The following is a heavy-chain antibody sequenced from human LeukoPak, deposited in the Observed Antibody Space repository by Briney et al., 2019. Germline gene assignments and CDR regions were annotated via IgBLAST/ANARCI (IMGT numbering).Heavy chain of an antibody. CDR2: IKQDGSAQ. V-gene: IGHV3-7*01. CDR1: GFTFSKYW. CDR3: ARDTVVAYCGGDCPGTGGGDI. J-gene: IGHJ3*02. D-gene: IGHD2-21*01. Sequence: PGGSLRLSCAVSGFTFSKYWMNWVRQAPGKGLEWVANIKQDGSAQNYVDSVKGRFTISRDNAKNSLYLQMNSLRAEDTAVYYCARDTVVAYCGGDCPGTGGGDIWGQGTMVTVSS.